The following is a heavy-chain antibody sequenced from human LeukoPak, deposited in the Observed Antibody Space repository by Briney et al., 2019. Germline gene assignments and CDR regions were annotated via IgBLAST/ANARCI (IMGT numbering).Heavy chain of an antibody. CDR3: AREEDGVTEGYSADY. CDR2: IYSGGST. Sequence: GGSLRLSCAASGFTVSSNYMSWVRQAPGKGLEWVSVIYSGGSTYYADSVKGRFTISRDNSKNTLCLQMNSLRAEDTAVYYCAREEDGVTEGYSADYWGQGTLVTVSS. V-gene: IGHV3-66*01. J-gene: IGHJ4*02. CDR1: GFTVSSNY. D-gene: IGHD2-21*02.